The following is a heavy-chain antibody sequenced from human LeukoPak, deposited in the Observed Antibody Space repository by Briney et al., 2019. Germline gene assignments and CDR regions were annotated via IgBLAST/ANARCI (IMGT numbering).Heavy chain of an antibody. V-gene: IGHV3-48*01. CDR3: ARVGPYDSSGYHHDAFDI. J-gene: IGHJ3*02. D-gene: IGHD3-22*01. Sequence: SVRGRFTISRDNAENSLYLQMNSLRAEDTAVYYCARVGPYDSSGYHHDAFDIWGQGTMVTVSS.